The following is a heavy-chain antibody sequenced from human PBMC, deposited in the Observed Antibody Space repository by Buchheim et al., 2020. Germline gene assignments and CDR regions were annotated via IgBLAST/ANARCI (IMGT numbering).Heavy chain of an antibody. D-gene: IGHD1-26*01. J-gene: IGHJ4*02. V-gene: IGHV3-30*04. CDR3: AKDLNSYFIVGATTSGG. Sequence: QVQLVESGGGVVQPGRSLRLSCAASGFTFSSYAMHWVRQAPGKGLEWVAVISFDGTKKYYGDSVKGRFTISRDNSKNTLYLQMNSLRAEDTAVYYCAKDLNSYFIVGATTSGGWGQGTL. CDR2: ISFDGTKK. CDR1: GFTFSSYA.